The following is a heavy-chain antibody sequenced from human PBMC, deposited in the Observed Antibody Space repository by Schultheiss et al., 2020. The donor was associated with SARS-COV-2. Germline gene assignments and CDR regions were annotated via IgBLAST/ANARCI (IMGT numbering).Heavy chain of an antibody. CDR1: GYTFTGYY. V-gene: IGHV1-2*02. D-gene: IGHD2-2*02. J-gene: IGHJ5*02. CDR2: INPNSGGT. CDR3: AREGYCSSTSCYTVYNWFDP. Sequence: ASVKVFCKASGYTFTGYYMHWVRQAPGQGLEWMGWINPNSGGTNYAQKFQGRVTMTRDTSISTAYMELSRLRSDDTAVYYCAREGYCSSTSCYTVYNWFDPWGQGTLVTVSS.